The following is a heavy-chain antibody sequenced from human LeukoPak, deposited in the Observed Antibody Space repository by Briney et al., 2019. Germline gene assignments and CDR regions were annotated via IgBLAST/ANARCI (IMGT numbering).Heavy chain of an antibody. Sequence: GASVKVSCKASGYTFTSYYMHWVRQAPGQGLEWMEIINPSGGSTSYAQKFKGRVTMTRDTSTSTVYMELSSLRSEDTAVYYCAREGSYYYDSTGYSVDYWGQGTLVTVSS. CDR2: INPSGGST. D-gene: IGHD3-22*01. CDR1: GYTFTSYY. CDR3: AREGSYYYDSTGYSVDY. V-gene: IGHV1-46*01. J-gene: IGHJ4*02.